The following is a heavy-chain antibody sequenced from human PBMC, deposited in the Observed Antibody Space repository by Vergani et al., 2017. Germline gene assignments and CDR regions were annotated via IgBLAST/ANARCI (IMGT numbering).Heavy chain of an antibody. CDR1: GYTFTSYG. J-gene: IGHJ6*03. Sequence: QVQLVQSGAEVKKPGASVKVSCKASGYTFTSYGISWVRQAPGQGLEWMGGIIPIFGTANYAQKFQGRVTITADESTSTAYMELSSLRSEDTAVYYCARASFYYDSSGYQAGDYYYMDVWGKGTTVTVSS. CDR3: ARASFYYDSSGYQAGDYYYMDV. V-gene: IGHV1-69*13. CDR2: IIPIFGTA. D-gene: IGHD3-22*01.